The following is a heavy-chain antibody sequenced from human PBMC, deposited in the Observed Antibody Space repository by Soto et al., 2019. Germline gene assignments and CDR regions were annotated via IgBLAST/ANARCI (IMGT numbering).Heavy chain of an antibody. J-gene: IGHJ5*02. CDR1: GGSISSSSYY. CDR2: IYYSGST. D-gene: IGHD5-18*01. CDR3: ARQVHSGRLWSGNWFDP. V-gene: IGHV4-39*01. Sequence: QLQLQESGPGLVKPSETLSLTCTVSGGSISSSSYYWGWIRQPPGKGLEWIGSIYYSGSTYYNPSLKSRVTISVDTSKNQFSLKLSSVTAADTAVYYCARQVHSGRLWSGNWFDPWGQGTLVTVSS.